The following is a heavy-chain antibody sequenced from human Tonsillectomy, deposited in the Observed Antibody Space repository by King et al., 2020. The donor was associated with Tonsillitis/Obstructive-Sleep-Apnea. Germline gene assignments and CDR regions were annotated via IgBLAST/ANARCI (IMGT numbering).Heavy chain of an antibody. CDR3: AKSGVTDYTYFYMAV. CDR1: GFIFSAYG. CDR2: MSYEGDTK. V-gene: IGHV3-30*18. Sequence: VQLVESGGGVVQPGGSLRLSCAASGFIFSAYGMHWVRQAPGKGLEWVAVMSYEGDTKYYADSEKGRFTIPRDNSKNTLYLQMNSLRVEDTAVYYCAKSGVTDYTYFYMAVWGKGTTVTVSS. D-gene: IGHD2-2*02. J-gene: IGHJ6*03.